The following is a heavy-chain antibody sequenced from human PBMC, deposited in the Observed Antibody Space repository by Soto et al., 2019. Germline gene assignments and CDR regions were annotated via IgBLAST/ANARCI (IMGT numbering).Heavy chain of an antibody. CDR2: IIWNSGSI. CDR3: AKDHEQSLVRSNDY. CDR1: GFTFDDYA. J-gene: IGHJ4*02. V-gene: IGHV3-9*01. D-gene: IGHD6-19*01. Sequence: EVQLVESGGGLVQPGRSLRLSCAASGFTFDDYAMHWVRQAPGKGLECVSVIIWNSGSIGYAESVKGRFTISRDNDKNALYLQMNSLRAENTALYYCAKDHEQSLVRSNDYWGQGTMVTVSS.